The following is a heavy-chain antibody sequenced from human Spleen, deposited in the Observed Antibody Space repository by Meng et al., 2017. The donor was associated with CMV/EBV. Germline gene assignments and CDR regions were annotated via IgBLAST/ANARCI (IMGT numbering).Heavy chain of an antibody. CDR2: ISWNSGSI. CDR1: GFTFDDYA. J-gene: IGHJ6*02. V-gene: IGHV3-9*01. CDR3: AKDVGRGRGEQLGVYYYYYGMDV. Sequence: GGSLRLSCAASGFTFDDYAMHWVRQAPGKGLEWVSGISWNSGSIGYADSVKGRFTISRDNAKNSLYLQMNSLRAEDTALYYCAKDVGRGRGEQLGVYYYYYGMDVWGQGTTVTVSS. D-gene: IGHD2-21*01.